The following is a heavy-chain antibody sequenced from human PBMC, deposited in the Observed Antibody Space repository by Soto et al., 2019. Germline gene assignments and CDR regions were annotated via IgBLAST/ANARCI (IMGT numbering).Heavy chain of an antibody. D-gene: IGHD2-2*02. J-gene: IGHJ6*03. CDR2: INHSGST. Sequence: SETLSLTCAVYGGSFSGYYWSWIRQPPGKGLEWIGEINHSGSTNYNPSLKSRVTISVDTSKNQFSLKLSSVTAADTAVYYCARGRLPRYCSSTSCYRYYYMDVWGKGTTVTVSS. CDR1: GGSFSGYY. CDR3: ARGRLPRYCSSTSCYRYYYMDV. V-gene: IGHV4-34*01.